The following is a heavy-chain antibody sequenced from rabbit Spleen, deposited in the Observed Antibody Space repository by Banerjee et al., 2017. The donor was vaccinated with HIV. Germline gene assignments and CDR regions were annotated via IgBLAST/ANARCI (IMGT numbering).Heavy chain of an antibody. CDR3: VRGASSSGYYSL. V-gene: IGHV1S45*01. Sequence: QEQLEESGGGLVKPEGSLTLTCKASGFSFSDSDVMCWVRQAPGKGLEWIACINAVTGKAVYASWVNGRFTISSHNAQNTLYVQLNSLTVADTATYFCVRGASSSGYYSLWGPGTLVTVS. J-gene: IGHJ4*01. CDR1: GFSFSDSDV. CDR2: INAVTGKA. D-gene: IGHD1-1*01.